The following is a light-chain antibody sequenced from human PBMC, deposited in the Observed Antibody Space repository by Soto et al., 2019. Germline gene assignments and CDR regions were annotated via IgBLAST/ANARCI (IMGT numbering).Light chain of an antibody. V-gene: IGKV2-28*01. Sequence: DIVMTQSPLSLPVTPGEPASISCRSSLSLSHSNGYTYLDWYLQKPGQSPQLLIYLGSHRASGVPDRFSGSGSGTDFTLTISRVEAEDVGIYYCMQALETPTFGGGTKVEIK. CDR1: LSLSHSNGYTY. CDR2: LGS. CDR3: MQALETPT. J-gene: IGKJ4*01.